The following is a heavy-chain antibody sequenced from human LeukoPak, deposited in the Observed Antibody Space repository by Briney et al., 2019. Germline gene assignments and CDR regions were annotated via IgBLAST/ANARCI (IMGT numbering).Heavy chain of an antibody. V-gene: IGHV3-23*01. CDR1: GFTFSSYA. J-gene: IGHJ6*04. CDR2: ISGSGGST. Sequence: GGSLRLSCAASGFTFSSYAMSWVRQAPGEGLEWVSAISGSGGSTYYADSVKGRFTISRDNSKNTLYLQMTSLRAEDTAVYYCAKAYLYCSSTSCPSGPRYYGMDVWGKGTTVTVSS. CDR3: AKAYLYCSSTSCPSGPRYYGMDV. D-gene: IGHD2-2*01.